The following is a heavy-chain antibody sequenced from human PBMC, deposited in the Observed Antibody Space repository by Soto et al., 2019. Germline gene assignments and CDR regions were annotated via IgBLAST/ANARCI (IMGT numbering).Heavy chain of an antibody. CDR1: GGSISSHY. V-gene: IGHV4-59*11. J-gene: IGHJ4*02. CDR3: ARSDGRY. Sequence: SETLSLTCSVSGGSISSHYCSWFRQPPGKGLEWIGHMHYGGNSDYNPSLRSRVTISVDTSKNQFSLKLSSVTAADTAVYYCARSDGRYWGQGTLVTVSS. CDR2: MHYGGNS.